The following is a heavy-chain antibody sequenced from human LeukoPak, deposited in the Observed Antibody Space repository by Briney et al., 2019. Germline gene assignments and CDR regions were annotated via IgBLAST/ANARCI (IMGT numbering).Heavy chain of an antibody. CDR1: GYTFTRYG. D-gene: IGHD5-12*01. J-gene: IGHJ4*02. V-gene: IGHV1-18*01. CDR2: ISANNGNT. CDR3: ARGVSGYDFAPFDY. Sequence: ASVKVSCKASGYTFTRYGIIWVRQAPGQGLEWMGWISANNGNTNYAQKLQGRVTMTTDTSTSTAYMELRSLRSDDTAVYYCARGVSGYDFAPFDYWGQGTLVTVSS.